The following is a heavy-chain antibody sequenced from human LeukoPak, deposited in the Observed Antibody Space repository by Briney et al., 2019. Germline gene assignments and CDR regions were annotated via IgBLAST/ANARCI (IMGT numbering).Heavy chain of an antibody. Sequence: GGSLRLSCVASGSTFSSYWMHWVRQAPGKGLVWVSRINDDGSNTKYADAVKGRFTISRDNAENTLYLQMNSLRAEDTAVYYCAGMFYDFWSGFYRRTFDYWGLGTLVTVSS. V-gene: IGHV3-74*01. D-gene: IGHD3-3*01. CDR3: AGMFYDFWSGFYRRTFDY. CDR2: INDDGSNT. CDR1: GSTFSSYW. J-gene: IGHJ4*02.